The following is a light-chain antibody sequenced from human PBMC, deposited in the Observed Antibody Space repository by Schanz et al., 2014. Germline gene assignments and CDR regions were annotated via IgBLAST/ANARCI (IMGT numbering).Light chain of an antibody. Sequence: QSALTQPPSASGSPGQSVTISCTGTSNDVGRYDYVSWYQQHPGKAPKLILFEVTKRPSGVPDRFSGSKSGNTASLTVSGLQAEDEADYYCCSYAGSNNGYVFGTGTKLTVL. J-gene: IGLJ1*01. CDR1: SNDVGRYDY. CDR2: EVT. CDR3: CSYAGSNNGYV. V-gene: IGLV2-8*01.